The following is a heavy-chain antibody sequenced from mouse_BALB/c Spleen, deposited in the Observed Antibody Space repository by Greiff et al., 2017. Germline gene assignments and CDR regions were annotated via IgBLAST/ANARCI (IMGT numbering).Heavy chain of an antibody. CDR1: GYTFTDYE. CDR3: TRTGYRHAWFAY. Sequence: QVQLQQSGAELVRPGASVTLSCKASGYTFTDYEMHWVKQTPVHGLEWIGAIDPETGGTAYNQKFKGKATLTADKSSSTAYMELRSLTSEDSAVYYCTRTGYRHAWFAYWGQGTLVTVSA. CDR2: IDPETGGT. D-gene: IGHD2-14*01. V-gene: IGHV1-15*01. J-gene: IGHJ3*01.